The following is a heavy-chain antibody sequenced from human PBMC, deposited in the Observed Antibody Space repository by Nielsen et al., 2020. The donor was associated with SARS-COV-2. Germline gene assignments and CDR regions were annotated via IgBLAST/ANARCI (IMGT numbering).Heavy chain of an antibody. D-gene: IGHD6-13*01. CDR1: GGSFSGYY. CDR3: AIIAARYYFDY. CDR2: INHSGST. Sequence: SQTLSLTCAVYGGSFSGYYWSWIRQPPGKGLEWIGEINHSGSTNYNPSLKSRVTMSVDTSKNQFSLKLSSVTAADTAVYYCAIIAARYYFDYWGQGTLVTVSS. V-gene: IGHV4-34*01. J-gene: IGHJ4*02.